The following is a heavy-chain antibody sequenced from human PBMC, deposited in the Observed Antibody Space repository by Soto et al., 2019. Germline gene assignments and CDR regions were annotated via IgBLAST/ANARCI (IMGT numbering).Heavy chain of an antibody. CDR2: ISSTTNYI. J-gene: IGHJ6*02. V-gene: IGHV3-21*06. D-gene: IGHD6-13*01. CDR3: ARAAAEIRYYGMDV. Sequence: GGSLRLSCAASGFTFTRFSMNWVRQAPGKGLEWVSSISSTTNYIYYGDSMKGRFTISRDNAKNSLYLEMNSLRAEDTAVYYCARAAAEIRYYGMDVWGQGTTVTVSS. CDR1: GFTFTRFS.